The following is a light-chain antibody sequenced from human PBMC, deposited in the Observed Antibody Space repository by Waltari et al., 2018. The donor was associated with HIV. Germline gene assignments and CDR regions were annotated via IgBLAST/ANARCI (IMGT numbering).Light chain of an antibody. Sequence: YVLTQPPSVSVAPGQTARITCGGDNIAGRTVPWYQRRPGQAPALVVFDDSDRPSGIPERFSGSISGNTATLIISRVEDGDEADYYCQVWDESNEQVVFGGGTRLTVL. CDR3: QVWDESNEQVV. J-gene: IGLJ2*01. CDR2: DDS. V-gene: IGLV3-21*02. CDR1: NIAGRT.